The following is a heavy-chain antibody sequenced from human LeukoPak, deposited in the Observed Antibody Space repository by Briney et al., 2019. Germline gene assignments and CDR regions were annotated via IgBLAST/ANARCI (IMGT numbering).Heavy chain of an antibody. CDR1: GYTFTGYY. CDR3: ARLRGPTVVTPVYY. CDR2: INPNSGGT. J-gene: IGHJ4*02. D-gene: IGHD4-23*01. Sequence: GASVKVSCKASGYTFTGYYMHWVRQAPGQGLEWMGWINPNSGGTNYAQKFQGRVTMTRDTSISTAYMELTRLTSDDTAVYYCARLRGPTVVTPVYYWGQGTLVTVSS. V-gene: IGHV1-2*02.